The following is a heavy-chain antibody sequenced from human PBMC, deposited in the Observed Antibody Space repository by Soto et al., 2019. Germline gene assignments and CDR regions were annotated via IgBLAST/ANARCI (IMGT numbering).Heavy chain of an antibody. J-gene: IGHJ3*02. CDR1: GFTFSSYW. CDR3: ARPLGWRDAFDI. D-gene: IGHD6-19*01. Sequence: GGSLRLSCAASGFTFSSYWMSWVRRAPGKGLEWVANIKKDGSEKYYVDSVKGRFTISRDNAKYSVNLQMNSLTAEDTAVYYCARPLGWRDAFDIWGQGTMVTVSS. V-gene: IGHV3-7*01. CDR2: IKKDGSEK.